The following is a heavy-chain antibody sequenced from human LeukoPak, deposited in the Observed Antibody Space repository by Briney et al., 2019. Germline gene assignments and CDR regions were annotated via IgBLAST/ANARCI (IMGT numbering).Heavy chain of an antibody. CDR3: VRRSGYDNYYYYYYMDV. D-gene: IGHD5-12*01. Sequence: PGGSLRLSCAVSGFSFSTYSMNWVRPAPGKGREWVSYISTSSSTIYYADSVKGRFTISRDNAKNSLYLQMNSLRAEDTAVYYCVRRSGYDNYYYYYYMDVWGKGTTVTVSS. J-gene: IGHJ6*03. CDR1: GFSFSTYS. V-gene: IGHV3-48*01. CDR2: ISTSSSTI.